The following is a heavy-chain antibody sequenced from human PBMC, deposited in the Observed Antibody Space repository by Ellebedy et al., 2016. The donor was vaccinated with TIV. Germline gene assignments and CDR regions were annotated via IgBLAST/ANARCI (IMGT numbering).Heavy chain of an antibody. CDR2: ISSSSSYI. CDR3: ATVEGVATGLAY. D-gene: IGHD3-3*01. V-gene: IGHV3-21*01. J-gene: IGHJ4*02. Sequence: GESLKISXAASGFTFSSYSMNWVRQAPGKGLEWVSSISSSSSYIYYADSVKGRFTISRDNAKNSLYLQMNSLRAEDTAVYYCATVEGVATGLAYWGQGTLVTVSS. CDR1: GFTFSSYS.